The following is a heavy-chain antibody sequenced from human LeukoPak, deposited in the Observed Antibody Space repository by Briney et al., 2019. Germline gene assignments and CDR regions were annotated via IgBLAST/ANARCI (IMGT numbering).Heavy chain of an antibody. D-gene: IGHD1-26*01. J-gene: IGHJ4*02. V-gene: IGHV7-4-1*02. Sequence: ASVKLSCKASGYTFTTYSVNWVRQAPGQGLEWMGWINTDTGNPTYAQGFTGRFVFSLDTSVSTAYLQISSLKAEDTAVYYCASPGAEVGATTAFDYWGQGTLVTVSS. CDR1: GYTFTTYS. CDR2: INTDTGNP. CDR3: ASPGAEVGATTAFDY.